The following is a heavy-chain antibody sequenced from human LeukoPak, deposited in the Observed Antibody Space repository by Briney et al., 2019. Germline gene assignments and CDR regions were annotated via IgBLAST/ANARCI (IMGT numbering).Heavy chain of an antibody. D-gene: IGHD4-17*01. CDR2: ISYDGSNK. CDR3: AKLHPGAYFDY. CDR1: GFTFSSYS. V-gene: IGHV3-30*18. Sequence: GGSLRLSCAASGFTFSSYSMNWVRQAPGKGLEWVAVISYDGSNKYYADSVKGRFTISRDNSKNTLYLQMNSLRAEDTAVYYCAKLHPGAYFDYWGQGTLVTVSS. J-gene: IGHJ4*02.